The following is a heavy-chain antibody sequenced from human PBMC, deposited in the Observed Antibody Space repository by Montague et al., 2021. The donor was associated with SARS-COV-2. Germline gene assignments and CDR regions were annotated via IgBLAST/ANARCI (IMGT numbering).Heavy chain of an antibody. CDR2: IYYSGST. CDR1: GGSISRSSYY. V-gene: IGHV4-39*01. D-gene: IGHD1-20*01. CDR3: ARRVTGTTVHYYYYGMDV. Sequence: SETLSLTCTVSGGSISRSSYYWGWICQPPGKVMEWIGRIYYSGSTYYNPSLKSRVTISVDTSKNQFSLKLSSVTAADTAVYYCARRVTGTTVHYYYYGMDVWGQGTTVTVSS. J-gene: IGHJ6*02.